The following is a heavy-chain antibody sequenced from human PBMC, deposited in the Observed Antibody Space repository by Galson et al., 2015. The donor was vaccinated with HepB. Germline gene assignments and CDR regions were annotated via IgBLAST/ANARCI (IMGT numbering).Heavy chain of an antibody. J-gene: IGHJ6*02. CDR1: GFSFTSHS. CDR2: ISSGGTK. CDR3: ARNPASYDYYNMDV. D-gene: IGHD6-25*01. V-gene: IGHV3-48*01. Sequence: SLRLSCAVSGFSFTSHSMNWVRQAPGKGLEWVSYISSGGTKYYADSVKGRFTISGDNAKKSMYLHMSSLRAEDTAIYYCARNPASYDYYNMDVWGHGTTVPVSS.